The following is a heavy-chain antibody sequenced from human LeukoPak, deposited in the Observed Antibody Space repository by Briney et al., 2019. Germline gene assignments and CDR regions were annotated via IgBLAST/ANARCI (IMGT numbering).Heavy chain of an antibody. V-gene: IGHV1-2*02. Sequence: ASVKVSCKASGYTFTGYYMYWVRQVPGQGLEWMGWINPNSGDTNYAQKFQGRVTMTRDTSISTAYMELSRLRSDDTAVYYCARGRATVTTVYGWFDPWGQGTLVTVSS. CDR1: GYTFTGYY. CDR2: INPNSGDT. D-gene: IGHD4-17*01. CDR3: ARGRATVTTVYGWFDP. J-gene: IGHJ5*02.